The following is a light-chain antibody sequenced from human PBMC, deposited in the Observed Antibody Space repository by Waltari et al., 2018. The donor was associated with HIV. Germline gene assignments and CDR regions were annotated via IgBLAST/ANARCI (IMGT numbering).Light chain of an antibody. CDR3: QQTYSVSIT. Sequence: QLTQSPSSLSASLGDKVTITCRASQNIKTFLNWYQLIPGKAPRLLIYGVSGLPTGVPSRFTGGGSGADFTLTINNLQPEDFASYFCQQTYSVSITFGPGTRVEI. V-gene: IGKV1-39*01. CDR2: GVS. CDR1: QNIKTF. J-gene: IGKJ5*01.